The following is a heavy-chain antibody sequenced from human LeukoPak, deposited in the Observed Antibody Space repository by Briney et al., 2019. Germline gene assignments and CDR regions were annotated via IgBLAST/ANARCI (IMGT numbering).Heavy chain of an antibody. D-gene: IGHD6-19*01. CDR1: GFTFSSYA. J-gene: IGHJ4*02. CDR2: ISGSGGTT. V-gene: IGHV3-23*01. Sequence: GGSLRLSCAASGFTFSSYAMSWVRQAPGKGLEWVSAISGSGGTTYYADSVKGRFTISRDNSKNTLYLQMNSLKTEDTAVYYCTTAKGIGTAVAGRGFDYWGQGTLVTVSS. CDR3: TTAKGIGTAVAGRGFDY.